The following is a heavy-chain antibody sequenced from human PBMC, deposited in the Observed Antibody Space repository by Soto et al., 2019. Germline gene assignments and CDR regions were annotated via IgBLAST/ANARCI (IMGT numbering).Heavy chain of an antibody. J-gene: IGHJ5*02. D-gene: IGHD3-9*01. CDR3: ARQRPMYYDILTGYYGNWFDP. CDR2: IYPGDSDT. CDR1: GYSFTSYW. V-gene: IGHV5-51*01. Sequence: GESLKISCRGSGYSFTSYWIGWVRQMPGKGLEWIGIIYPGDSDTRYSPSFQGQVTISADKSISTAYLQWSSLKASDTAMYYCARQRPMYYDILTGYYGNWFDPWCRGTLVAVSS.